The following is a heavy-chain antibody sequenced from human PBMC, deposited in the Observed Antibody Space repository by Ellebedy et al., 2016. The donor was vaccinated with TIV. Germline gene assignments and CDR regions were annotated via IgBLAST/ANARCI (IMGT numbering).Heavy chain of an antibody. CDR2: VGGVGNT. D-gene: IGHD2-2*01. V-gene: IGHV3-23*01. Sequence: GGSLRLSXASAGFYFGTYWMFWVRQAPGKGLEWVSVVGGVGNTYYADSVKGRFTISRDNSKNTVYLQMNSLRAGDTAVYYCAKGGYCDSASCRYLEYWGQGTLVTVSS. CDR1: GFYFGTYW. J-gene: IGHJ4*02. CDR3: AKGGYCDSASCRYLEY.